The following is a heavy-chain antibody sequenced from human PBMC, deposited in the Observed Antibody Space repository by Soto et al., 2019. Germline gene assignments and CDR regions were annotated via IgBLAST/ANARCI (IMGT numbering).Heavy chain of an antibody. V-gene: IGHV4-39*01. CDR3: ASPPASGGVGVFEI. D-gene: IGHD1-26*01. CDR1: GGSISSSSYY. J-gene: IGHJ3*02. Sequence: QLQLQESGPGLVKPSETLSLTCTVSGGSISSSSYYWGWIRQPPGKGLEWIGSFYYGGRTYYNPSPKSRVTTSVDASKNPFSLKLNSVTAADTAVYYCASPPASGGVGVFEIWGQATMVIVSS. CDR2: FYYGGRT.